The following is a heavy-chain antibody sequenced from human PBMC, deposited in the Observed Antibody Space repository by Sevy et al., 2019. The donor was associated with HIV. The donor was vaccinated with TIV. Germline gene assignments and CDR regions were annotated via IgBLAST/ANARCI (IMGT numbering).Heavy chain of an antibody. V-gene: IGHV3-7*01. D-gene: IGHD6-19*01. CDR3: ARASYSSGWTYPFDY. CDR1: GFTFSSYW. CDR2: IKQDGSEK. Sequence: GESLKISCAASGFTFSSYWMSWVRQAPGKGLEWVANIKQDGSEKYYVDSVKGRFTISRDNAKNSLYLQMNSLRAEDTAVYYCARASYSSGWTYPFDYWGQGTLVTVSS. J-gene: IGHJ4*02.